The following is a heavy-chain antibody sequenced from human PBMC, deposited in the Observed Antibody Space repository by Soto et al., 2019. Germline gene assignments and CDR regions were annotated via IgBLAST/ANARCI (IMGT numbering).Heavy chain of an antibody. V-gene: IGHV4-34*01. D-gene: IGHD3-16*02. Sequence: PSETLSLTCAVYDRSFSMYYWTWIRQSPGKGLEWIGEIDHRGNINYNPSLRSRTTISVDPSKNQFSLKVNSVTAADAAVYYCATVRRYIGIRRDFHARGFDSWGQGTLVTVSS. CDR3: ATVRRYIGIRRDFHARGFDS. CDR1: DRSFSMYY. J-gene: IGHJ4*02. CDR2: IDHRGNI.